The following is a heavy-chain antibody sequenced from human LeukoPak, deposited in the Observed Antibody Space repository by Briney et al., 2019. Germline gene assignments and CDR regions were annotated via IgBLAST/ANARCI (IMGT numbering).Heavy chain of an antibody. CDR1: GASISNYY. D-gene: IGHD3-3*01. CDR3: ARGYDFWSGYYYYYIDV. Sequence: SETLSLTCTVSGASISNYYWSWIRQPPGKGLEWIGYTYYSGNTYYNPSLKTRLTLSVDPSKNQFSLQVNSVTAADTAVYYCARGYDFWSGYYYYYIDVWGNGTTVTVSS. J-gene: IGHJ6*03. CDR2: TYYSGNT. V-gene: IGHV4-59*08.